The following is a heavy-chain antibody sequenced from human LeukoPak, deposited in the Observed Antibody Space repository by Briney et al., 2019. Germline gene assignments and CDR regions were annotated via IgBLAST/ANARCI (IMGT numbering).Heavy chain of an antibody. J-gene: IGHJ4*01. Sequence: GGSLRLSCAASGFIFSTYGMHWVRQAPGKGLEWVAFIQFDGSDKFYADSVKGRFTISRDNSKNTLYLQMNSLRPEDTSVYYCAEDQKLQPFHYWGHGTLVTVSS. V-gene: IGHV3-30*02. CDR3: AEDQKLQPFHY. CDR2: IQFDGSDK. CDR1: GFIFSTYG. D-gene: IGHD2-15*01.